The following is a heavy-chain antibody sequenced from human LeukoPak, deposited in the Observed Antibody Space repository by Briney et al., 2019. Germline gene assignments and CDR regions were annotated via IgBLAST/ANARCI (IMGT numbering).Heavy chain of an antibody. J-gene: IGHJ5*02. CDR3: ARGRIVVVTAQRVWFDP. CDR2: INHSGST. V-gene: IGHV4-34*01. Sequence: KPSETLSLTCAVYGGSFSGYYWSWIRQPPGKGLEWIGEINHSGSTNYNPSLKSRVTISVDTSKNQFSLKLSSVTAADTAVYYCARGRIVVVTAQRVWFDPWGQGTLVTVSS. CDR1: GGSFSGYY. D-gene: IGHD2-21*02.